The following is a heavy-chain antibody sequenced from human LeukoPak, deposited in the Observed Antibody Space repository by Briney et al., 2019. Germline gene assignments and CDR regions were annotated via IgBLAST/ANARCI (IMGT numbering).Heavy chain of an antibody. CDR2: MKHDGSAK. D-gene: IGHD5-12*01. J-gene: IGHJ4*02. V-gene: IGHV3-7*01. CDR3: ARDVDGKLDD. Sequence: GGSLRLSCVGSGFTFSTFWVAWVRQAPGKGLEWVANMKHDGSAKHYVDSVKGRFTISRDNAKNSLYLQMNSLRAEDTAVYYCARDVDGKLDDWGQGTLVTVSS. CDR1: GFTFSTFW.